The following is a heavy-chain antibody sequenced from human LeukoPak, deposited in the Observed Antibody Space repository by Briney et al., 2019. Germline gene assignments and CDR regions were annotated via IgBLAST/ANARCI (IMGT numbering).Heavy chain of an antibody. CDR1: GYSISSGYY. J-gene: IGHJ5*02. CDR2: IYHSGST. V-gene: IGHV4-38-2*01. D-gene: IGHD3-3*01. CDR3: ARTYYDFWSGYYSENWFDP. Sequence: SETLSLTCAVSGYSISSGYYWGWIRQPPGKGLEWIGSIYHSGSTYYNPSLKSRVTISVDTSKNQFSLKLSSVTAADTAVYYCARTYYDFWSGYYSENWFDPWGQGTLVTVSS.